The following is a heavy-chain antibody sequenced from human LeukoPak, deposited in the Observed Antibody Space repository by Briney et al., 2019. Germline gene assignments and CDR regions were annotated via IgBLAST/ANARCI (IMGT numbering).Heavy chain of an antibody. CDR3: AKGPRTVRFGDRHKGMFDY. D-gene: IGHD3-10*01. CDR2: ISGSGSSI. Sequence: GGSLRLSCAASGFTFSNYAMNWVRQAPGKGLEWVSVISGSGSSIYYADSVKGRFTISRDNSKKTLYLQMNSLRAEDTSVYYCAKGPRTVRFGDRHKGMFDYWGRGTLVTVSS. J-gene: IGHJ4*02. V-gene: IGHV3-23*01. CDR1: GFTFSNYA.